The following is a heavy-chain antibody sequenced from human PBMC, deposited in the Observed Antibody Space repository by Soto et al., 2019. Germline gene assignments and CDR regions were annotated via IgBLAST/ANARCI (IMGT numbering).Heavy chain of an antibody. CDR1: GYTFTDHY. D-gene: IGHD6-19*01. V-gene: IGHV1-2*02. CDR2: LNPDSGGT. Sequence: GASVKVSCKASGYTFTDHYIHWVRQAPGQGLEWMGWLNPDSGGTDYAQKFQGRVTMTRDTSISTAYVELNRIRSDDTAVYYCVGGSGIDYWGKGSLVTVS. CDR3: VGGSGIDY. J-gene: IGHJ4*02.